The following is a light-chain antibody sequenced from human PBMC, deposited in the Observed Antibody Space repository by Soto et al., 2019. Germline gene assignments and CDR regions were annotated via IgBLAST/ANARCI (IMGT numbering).Light chain of an antibody. Sequence: QSVLTQSPSASASLGASVKITCTLSSGHSNYAIAWHQQQPEKGPRFLMKLNSDGSHIQGDGIPDRFSGSSSGAERYLTISSLQSEDEADYYCQTWGTGIRVFGGGTKVTVL. V-gene: IGLV4-69*01. CDR3: QTWGTGIRV. CDR1: SGHSNYA. J-gene: IGLJ3*02. CDR2: LNSDGSH.